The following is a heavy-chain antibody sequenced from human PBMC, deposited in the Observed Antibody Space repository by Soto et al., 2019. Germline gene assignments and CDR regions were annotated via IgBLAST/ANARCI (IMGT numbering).Heavy chain of an antibody. CDR3: AREVGGPIDYYYYMDV. CDR1: GYTFTSYD. V-gene: IGHV1-8*01. J-gene: IGHJ6*03. Sequence: QVQLVQSGAEVKKPGASVKVSCKASGYTFTSYDINWVRQATGQGLEWMGWMNPNSGNTGYVQKFQGRVTMTRNTSISTAYMELSSLRSEDTAVYYCAREVGGPIDYYYYMDVWGKGTTVTVSS. D-gene: IGHD2-15*01. CDR2: MNPNSGNT.